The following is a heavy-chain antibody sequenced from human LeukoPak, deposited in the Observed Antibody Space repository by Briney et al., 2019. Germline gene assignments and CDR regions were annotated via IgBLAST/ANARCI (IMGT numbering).Heavy chain of an antibody. D-gene: IGHD3-10*01. CDR2: INSDGSST. CDR1: GFTFSSYW. CDR3: AREYYYGSGTNYGMDV. Sequence: QPGGSLRLSCAASGFTFSSYWMHWVRQAPGKGLGWVSRINSDGSSTSYADSVKGRFTISRDNAKNTLYLQMNSLRAEDTAVYYCAREYYYGSGTNYGMDVWGQGTTVTVSS. J-gene: IGHJ6*02. V-gene: IGHV3-74*01.